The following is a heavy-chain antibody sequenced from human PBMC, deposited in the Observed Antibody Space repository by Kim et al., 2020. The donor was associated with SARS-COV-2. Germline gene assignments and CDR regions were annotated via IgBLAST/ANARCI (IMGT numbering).Heavy chain of an antibody. J-gene: IGHJ5*02. D-gene: IGHD6-13*01. V-gene: IGHV3-21*01. Sequence: AHSVKGRLPSSRDNSKNSLYLQMSSLEAEHTAVYYCAGDRSSSWDNWFDPWGQGTLVTVSS. CDR3: AGDRSSSWDNWFDP.